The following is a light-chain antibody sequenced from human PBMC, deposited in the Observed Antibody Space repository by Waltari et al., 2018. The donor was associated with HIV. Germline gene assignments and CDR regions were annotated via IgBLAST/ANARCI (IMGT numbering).Light chain of an antibody. J-gene: IGKJ4*01. CDR1: RALYFNSNNQNY. CDR3: QQYYTIEST. CDR2: WES. Sequence: DIVMTQSPASLPVSLVDRATMNFRSRRALYFNSNNQNYLAWDQQKPGQSPKVLIYWESTRASGVPGRFRGSGAGTDFNLNISSLQADDVAVYYCQQYYTIESTFGGGTKVEIK. V-gene: IGKV4-1*01.